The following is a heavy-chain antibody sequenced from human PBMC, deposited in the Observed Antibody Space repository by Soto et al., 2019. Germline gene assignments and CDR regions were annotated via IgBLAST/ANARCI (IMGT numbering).Heavy chain of an antibody. J-gene: IGHJ4*02. D-gene: IGHD5-12*01. CDR1: GGSMSSGDYY. V-gene: IGHV4-30-4*01. CDR3: ARIGCSDITCPFDY. CDR2: VHYSGST. Sequence: SVTLALTCTVSGGSMSSGDYYWSWIRQPPGKGLEWIGYVHYSGSTYYNPSLKSRVTISVDTSKNQFSLKLSSVTAADTAVYYCARIGCSDITCPFDYWGQGTLVTVSS.